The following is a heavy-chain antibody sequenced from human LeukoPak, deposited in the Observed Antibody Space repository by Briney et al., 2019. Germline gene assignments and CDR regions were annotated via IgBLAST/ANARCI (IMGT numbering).Heavy chain of an antibody. Sequence: GGSLRLSCAASGFTFSNFGMSWVRQDPAMGLEWVSAISGSGGSTYYADSVKGRFTISRDNSKNTLYLQMNSLRAEDTAVYYCARLGYGSYWVFDYWGQGTLVTVSS. CDR1: GFTFSNFG. CDR3: ARLGYGSYWVFDY. J-gene: IGHJ4*02. V-gene: IGHV3-23*01. D-gene: IGHD1-26*01. CDR2: ISGSGGST.